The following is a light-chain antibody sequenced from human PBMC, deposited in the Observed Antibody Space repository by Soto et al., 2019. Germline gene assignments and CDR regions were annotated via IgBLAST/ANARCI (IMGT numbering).Light chain of an antibody. CDR1: QSVSSS. CDR3: QQRSNWPPFT. V-gene: IGKV3-11*01. CDR2: DAS. Sequence: EIVLTQSPATLSLSPGERATLSCRASQSVSSSLAWYQQKPGQAPRLLIYDASNRATVIPARFRGSGSGTDFTLTISSLEPEDVAVYYCQQRSNWPPFTFGQGTKAEIK. J-gene: IGKJ1*01.